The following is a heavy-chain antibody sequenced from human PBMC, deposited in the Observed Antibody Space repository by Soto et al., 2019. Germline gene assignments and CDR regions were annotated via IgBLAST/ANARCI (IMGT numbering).Heavy chain of an antibody. CDR2: INHSGST. D-gene: IGHD3-3*01. CDR3: ARGCVWCWSGYSLDY. CDR1: GGSISSGGYS. Sequence: PSETLSLTCAVSGGSISSGGYSWSWIRQPPGKGLECIGYINHSGSTYYNPSLKSRVTMSVDMSKNHFSLKLSSVTAADTAVYYCARGCVWCWSGYSLDYWGQGTLVTVSS. J-gene: IGHJ4*02. V-gene: IGHV4-30-2*01.